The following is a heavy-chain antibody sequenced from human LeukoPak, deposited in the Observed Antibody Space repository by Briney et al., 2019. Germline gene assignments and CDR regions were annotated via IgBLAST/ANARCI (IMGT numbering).Heavy chain of an antibody. V-gene: IGHV4-39*01. J-gene: IGHJ4*02. D-gene: IGHD2-8*02. Sequence: SETLSLTCSVSGGSISSSDFWWGWIRQPPRKGLEWITNFYYNGSPYYNPSLEGRVTISVDASKNQFSLKLSSVTAADTAMYYCARRGQSTAWSFDYWGQGTLVTVSS. CDR3: ARRGQSTAWSFDY. CDR2: FYYNGSP. CDR1: GGSISSSDFW.